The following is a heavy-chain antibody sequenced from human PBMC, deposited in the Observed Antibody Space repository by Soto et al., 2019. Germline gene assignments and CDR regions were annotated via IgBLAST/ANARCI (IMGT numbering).Heavy chain of an antibody. D-gene: IGHD1-7*01. CDR1: GGTFSSYA. Sequence: ASVKVSCKASGGTFSSYAISWVRQSPGQGLEWMGGIIPIFGTANYAQKFQGRVTITADKSTSTAYMELSSLRSEDTAVYYCASSETSFSNYYYGMDVWGQGNTVTVSS. CDR3: ASSETSFSNYYYGMDV. V-gene: IGHV1-69*06. CDR2: IIPIFGTA. J-gene: IGHJ6*02.